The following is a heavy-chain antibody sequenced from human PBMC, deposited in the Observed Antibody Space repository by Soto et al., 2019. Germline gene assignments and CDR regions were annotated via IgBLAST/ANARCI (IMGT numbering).Heavy chain of an antibody. D-gene: IGHD6-6*01. CDR1: GYTFTSYD. Sequence: QVQLVQSGAEVKKPGASVKVSCKASGYTFTSYDINWVRQATGQGLEWMGWMNPNSGNTGYAQKFQGRVTMTRNTSISIAYMELSSLRSEDTAVYYCARGVAARRTNYYYGMDVWGQGTTVTVSS. V-gene: IGHV1-8*01. CDR2: MNPNSGNT. CDR3: ARGVAARRTNYYYGMDV. J-gene: IGHJ6*02.